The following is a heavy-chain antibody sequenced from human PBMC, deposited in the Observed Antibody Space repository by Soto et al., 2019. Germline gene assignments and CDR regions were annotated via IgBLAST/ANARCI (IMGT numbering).Heavy chain of an antibody. J-gene: IGHJ6*02. CDR3: AKSRDAYNFYFYYGMDV. V-gene: IGHV3-30*18. CDR1: GFTFSNYG. Sequence: GGSLRLSCAASGFTFSNYGMHWVRQTPGKGLEWVALISYDGSNKYYADSVKGRFTISRDNSKNTLYLQVSSLRAEDTAVYYCAKSRDAYNFYFYYGMDVWGQGTSVTVSS. D-gene: IGHD1-1*01. CDR2: ISYDGSNK.